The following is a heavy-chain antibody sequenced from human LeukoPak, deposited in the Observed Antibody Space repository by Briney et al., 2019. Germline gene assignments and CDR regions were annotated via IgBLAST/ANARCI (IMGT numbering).Heavy chain of an antibody. CDR3: ARGYYDSSGYYYGDAFDL. CDR1: GFTFSSYS. J-gene: IGHJ3*01. V-gene: IGHV3-21*01. CDR2: ISSSSSYI. Sequence: PGGSLRLSCAASGFTFSSYSMNWVRQAPGKGLEWVSSISSSSSYIYYADSVKGRFTISRDNAKNSLYLQMNSLRAEDTDVYYCARGYYDSSGYYYGDAFDLWGQGTMVSVSS. D-gene: IGHD3-22*01.